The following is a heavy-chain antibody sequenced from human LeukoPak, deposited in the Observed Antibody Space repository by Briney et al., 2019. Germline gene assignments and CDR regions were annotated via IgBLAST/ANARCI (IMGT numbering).Heavy chain of an antibody. CDR1: GYTFTGYY. CDR2: INPNSGGT. V-gene: IGHV1-2*02. CDR3: AREGYYYDSSGYYLC. Sequence: GASVKVSCKASGYTFTGYYMHWVRPAPGQGLAWMGWINPNSGGTNYAQKFQGRVTMTRDTSISTAYMELSRLRSDDTAVYYCAREGYYYDSSGYYLCWGQGTLVTVAS. D-gene: IGHD3-22*01. J-gene: IGHJ4*02.